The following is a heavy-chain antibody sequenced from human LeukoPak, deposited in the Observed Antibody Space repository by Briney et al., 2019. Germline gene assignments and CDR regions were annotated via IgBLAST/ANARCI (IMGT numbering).Heavy chain of an antibody. D-gene: IGHD3-10*01. CDR2: INHSGST. CDR3: ARRAVRGVILHCYYMDV. J-gene: IGHJ6*03. Sequence: PSETLSLTCAVYGGSFSGYYWSWIRQPPGKGLEWIGEINHSGSTNYNPSLKSRVTISVDTSKNQFSLKLSSVTAADTAVYYCARRAVRGVILHCYYMDVWGKGTTVTISS. V-gene: IGHV4-34*01. CDR1: GGSFSGYY.